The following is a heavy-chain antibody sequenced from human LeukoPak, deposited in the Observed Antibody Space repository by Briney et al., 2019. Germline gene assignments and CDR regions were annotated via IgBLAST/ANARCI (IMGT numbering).Heavy chain of an antibody. CDR2: IYPGDSDT. D-gene: IGHD2-2*01. CDR3: ARVDCSSTSCYEINWFDP. J-gene: IGHJ5*02. CDR1: GYSFTSYW. Sequence: GESLKISCKGSGYSFTSYWIGWVRQMPGKGLEWMGIIYPGDSDTRYSPSFQGQVTISADKSISTAYLQWSSLKASDTAMYYCARVDCSSTSCYEINWFDPWGQGTLVSVSS. V-gene: IGHV5-51*01.